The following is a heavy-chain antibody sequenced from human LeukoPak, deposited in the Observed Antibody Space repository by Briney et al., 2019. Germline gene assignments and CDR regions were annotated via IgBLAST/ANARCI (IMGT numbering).Heavy chain of an antibody. V-gene: IGHV4-30-4*01. J-gene: IGHJ4*02. Sequence: SETLSLTCTVSGGSISSGDYYWSWIRQPPGKGLEWIGYIYYSGSTYYNPSLKSRVTISVDTSKNQFSLKLSSVTAADTAVYYCARDSGRIAARGYFDYWGQGTLVTVSS. D-gene: IGHD6-6*01. CDR3: ARDSGRIAARGYFDY. CDR2: IYYSGST. CDR1: GGSISSGDYY.